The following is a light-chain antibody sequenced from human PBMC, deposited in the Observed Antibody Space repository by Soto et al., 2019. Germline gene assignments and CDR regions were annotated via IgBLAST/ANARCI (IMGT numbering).Light chain of an antibody. CDR3: AAWDDSVNEGV. Sequence: QSVLTRSPSASGTPGQRVTISCSGSSSNIGSNTVNWYQQLPGTAPKLLIYSNNQRPSGVPDRFSGSKSGTSASLAISGLQAEDEADYYCAAWDDSVNEGVFGGGTKLTVL. J-gene: IGLJ2*01. CDR2: SNN. CDR1: SSNIGSNT. V-gene: IGLV1-44*01.